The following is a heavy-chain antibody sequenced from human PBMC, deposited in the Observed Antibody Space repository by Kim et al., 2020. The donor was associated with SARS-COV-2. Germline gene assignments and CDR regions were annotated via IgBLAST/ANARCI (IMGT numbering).Heavy chain of an antibody. CDR1: GFTFSSYG. V-gene: IGHV3-33*08. CDR2: IWYDGSNK. J-gene: IGHJ6*02. D-gene: IGHD3-10*01. CDR3: ARDQSPTMVRGGYGMDV. Sequence: GGSLRLSCAASGFTFSSYGMHWVRQAPGKGLEWVAVIWYDGSNKYYADSVKGRFTISRDNSKNTLYLQMNSLRAEDTAVYYCARDQSPTMVRGGYGMDVWGQGTTVTVSS.